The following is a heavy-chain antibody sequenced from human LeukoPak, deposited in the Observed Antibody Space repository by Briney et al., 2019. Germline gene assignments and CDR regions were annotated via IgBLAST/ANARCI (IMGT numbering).Heavy chain of an antibody. CDR2: IRYDGSIK. J-gene: IGHJ4*02. CDR1: GFTFSTYG. D-gene: IGHD3-22*01. Sequence: GGSLRLSCEASGFTFSTYGMHWVRQAPGKGLEWVTFIRYDGSIKYFADSVKGRFTISRDNSKNILYLQMNSLRAEDTAVYYCAKGRYYDRTGYPIDYWGQGTLVTVSS. V-gene: IGHV3-30*02. CDR3: AKGRYYDRTGYPIDY.